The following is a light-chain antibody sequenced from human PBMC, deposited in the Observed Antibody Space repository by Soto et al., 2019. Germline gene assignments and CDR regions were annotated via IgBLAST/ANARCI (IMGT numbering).Light chain of an antibody. CDR2: DAS. V-gene: IGKV3-20*01. Sequence: EIVLTQSPATLSLSPGERATLSCRASQSVSSYLAWYQQKPGQAPRPLIYDASTRATGIPARFSGSGSGTEFTLTISRLEPEDFAVYYCQQYGSSPPRTFGQGTKVDI. J-gene: IGKJ1*01. CDR3: QQYGSSPPRT. CDR1: QSVSSY.